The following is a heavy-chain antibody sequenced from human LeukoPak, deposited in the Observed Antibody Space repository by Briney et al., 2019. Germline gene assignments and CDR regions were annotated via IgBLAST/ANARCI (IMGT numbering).Heavy chain of an antibody. CDR2: ISDDGSNK. V-gene: IGHV3-30-3*01. CDR1: GFTFSSYA. CDR3: ARDRWYYYGSGSYRYFDY. Sequence: GGSLRLSCAASGFTFSSYAMHWVRQAPGKGLEWGAVISDDGSNKYYADSVKGGFTISRDNSKNPLYLQMNRLRAEDTALYYCARDRWYYYGSGSYRYFDYWGQGTLVTVSS. J-gene: IGHJ4*02. D-gene: IGHD3-10*01.